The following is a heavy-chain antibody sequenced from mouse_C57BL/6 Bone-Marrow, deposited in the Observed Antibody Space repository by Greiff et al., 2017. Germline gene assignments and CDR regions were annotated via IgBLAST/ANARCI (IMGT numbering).Heavy chain of an antibody. CDR2: IHPNSGST. V-gene: IGHV1-64*01. CDR3: ARSMITYFDY. J-gene: IGHJ2*01. Sequence: VQLQQSGAELVKPGASVKLSCKASGYTFTSYWMHWVKQRPGQGLEWIGMIHPNSGSTNYNEKFKSKATLTVDKSSSTAYMQLSSLTSEDSAVYYCARSMITYFDYWGQGTTLTVSS. CDR1: GYTFTSYW. D-gene: IGHD2-4*01.